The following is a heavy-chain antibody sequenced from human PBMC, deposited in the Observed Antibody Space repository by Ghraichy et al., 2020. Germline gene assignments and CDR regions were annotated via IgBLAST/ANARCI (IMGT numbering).Heavy chain of an antibody. D-gene: IGHD3-22*01. J-gene: IGHJ4*02. CDR1: GFTFSSYG. V-gene: IGHV3-33*01. Sequence: GGSLRLSCAASGFTFSSYGMHWVRQAPGKGLEWVAVIWYDGSNKYYADSVKGRFTISRDNSKNTLYLQMNSLRAEDTAVYYCARDGIHYDSSGYLLDYWGQGSLATVSP. CDR3: ARDGIHYDSSGYLLDY. CDR2: IWYDGSNK.